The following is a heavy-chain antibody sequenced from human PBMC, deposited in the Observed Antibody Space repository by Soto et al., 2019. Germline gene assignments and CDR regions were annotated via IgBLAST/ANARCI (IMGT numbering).Heavy chain of an antibody. CDR2: IYYSGNT. J-gene: IGHJ3*02. CDR1: GGSITTGGRD. V-gene: IGHV4-31*02. CDR3: YQALVFTGGDGFDI. D-gene: IGHD1-1*01. Sequence: QVRLQEWGPGLVKPAQTLSLKCSVSGGSITTGGRDWSWIRQLPGKGLEWIGDIYYSGNTYYNASLKSRVTISVAAAKNQFSLKLSSVTAADTDVYYCYQALVFTGGDGFDIWGQGRLVTVSS.